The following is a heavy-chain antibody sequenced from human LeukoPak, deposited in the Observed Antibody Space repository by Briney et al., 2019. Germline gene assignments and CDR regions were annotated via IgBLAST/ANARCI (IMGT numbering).Heavy chain of an antibody. CDR1: GFTFSSYS. Sequence: PGGSLRLSCAASGFTFSSYSMNWVRQAPGKGLEWVSSISSSSSYIYYADSVKGRFTISRDNAKNSLYLQMNSLRAEDTAVYYCARDRGTAPDYSNYLRLNYWGQGTLVTVS. V-gene: IGHV3-21*01. CDR3: ARDRGTAPDYSNYLRLNY. CDR2: ISSSSSYI. D-gene: IGHD4-11*01. J-gene: IGHJ4*02.